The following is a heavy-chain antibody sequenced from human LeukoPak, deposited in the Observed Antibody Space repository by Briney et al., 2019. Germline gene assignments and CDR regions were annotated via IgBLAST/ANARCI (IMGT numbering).Heavy chain of an antibody. CDR3: VRVRDAYSHPVVYFDH. CDR2: IKQDGSEK. Sequence: PGGPLRLSCAASGFTYSGYSMSCVRQAPGKGLEWVANIKQDGSEKYYVDSVKGRFTISRDNAKNSLYLQMNSLRVEDTAVYYCVRVRDAYSHPVVYFDHWSQGTLVTVSS. V-gene: IGHV3-7*03. D-gene: IGHD3-16*01. CDR1: GFTYSGYS. J-gene: IGHJ4*02.